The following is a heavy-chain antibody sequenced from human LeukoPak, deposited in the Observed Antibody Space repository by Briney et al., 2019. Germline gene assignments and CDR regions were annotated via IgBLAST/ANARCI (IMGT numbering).Heavy chain of an antibody. CDR3: AKDLGIAVAAAPDY. CDR1: GFTFSSYG. D-gene: IGHD6-19*01. Sequence: GRSLRLSCAASGFTFSSYGMHWVRQAPGKGLEWVAVISYDGSNKYYADSVKGRFTISRDNSKNTLYLQMNSLRTEDTALYYCAKDLGIAVAAAPDYWGQGTLVTVSS. CDR2: ISYDGSNK. V-gene: IGHV3-30*18. J-gene: IGHJ4*02.